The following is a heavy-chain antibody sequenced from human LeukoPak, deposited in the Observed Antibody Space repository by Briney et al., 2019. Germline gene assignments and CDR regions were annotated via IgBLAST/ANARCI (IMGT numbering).Heavy chain of an antibody. Sequence: GASLRLSCAASGFTFSSYEMNWVRQAPGKGLVWVSLIHSDGGTTNYADSVKGRFTISRDNAKNTVYLQMNSLRVEDTAVYYCARDIYSIAEWGQGTLVTVSS. J-gene: IGHJ4*02. CDR3: ARDIYSIAE. CDR1: GFTFSSYE. V-gene: IGHV3-74*01. CDR2: IHSDGGTT. D-gene: IGHD1-26*01.